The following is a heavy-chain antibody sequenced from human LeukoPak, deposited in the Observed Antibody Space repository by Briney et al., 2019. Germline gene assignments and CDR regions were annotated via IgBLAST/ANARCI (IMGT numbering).Heavy chain of an antibody. D-gene: IGHD1-26*01. V-gene: IGHV1-2*02. CDR1: GYTFTGYY. J-gene: IGHJ4*02. CDR3: AREWELLYDY. Sequence: ASVKVSCKASGYTFTGYYMHWVRQAPGQGLEWMGWINPNSGGTNYAQKFQGRVTMTRDTSTSTVYMDLSSLRSEDTAVYYCAREWELLYDYWGQGTLVTVSS. CDR2: INPNSGGT.